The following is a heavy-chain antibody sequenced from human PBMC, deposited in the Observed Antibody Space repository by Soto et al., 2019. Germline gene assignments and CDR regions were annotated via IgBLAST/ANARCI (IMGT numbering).Heavy chain of an antibody. CDR1: GLTVSSNY. CDR3: ARDDYDSSGYYP. V-gene: IGHV3-66*01. J-gene: IGHJ5*02. D-gene: IGHD3-22*01. CDR2: IYSDGCT. Sequence: PGGSLRLSCAASGLTVSSNYMTWVRQAPGKGLQWVSVIYSDGCTTYADSVKGRFTISRDNAKNTLYLQMNSLRAEDTAVYYCARDDYDSSGYYPWGQGTLVTVSS.